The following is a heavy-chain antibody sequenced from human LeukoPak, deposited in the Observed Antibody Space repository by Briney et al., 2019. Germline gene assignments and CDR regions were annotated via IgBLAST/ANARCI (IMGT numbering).Heavy chain of an antibody. J-gene: IGHJ6*02. Sequence: SGPALVKPTQTLTLTCTFSVFSLSTSGMCLGWIRQPPGKALEWLARIDWDDDKYYSTSLKARLTISKDTSKNQVVLTMTNMDPVDTATYYCASKSLYYYYGMDVWGQGTTVTVSS. D-gene: IGHD4-11*01. CDR2: IDWDDDK. V-gene: IGHV2-70*11. CDR3: ASKSLYYYYGMDV. CDR1: VFSLSTSGMC.